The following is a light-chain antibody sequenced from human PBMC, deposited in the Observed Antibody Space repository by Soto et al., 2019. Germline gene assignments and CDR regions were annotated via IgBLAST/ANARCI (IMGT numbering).Light chain of an antibody. J-gene: IGLJ1*01. V-gene: IGLV2-14*01. CDR3: SSYTSSTNYV. CDR2: EVS. Sequence: QSALTQPASVSGSPGQSITISCTGTSSDVGGYNYVSWYQQHPGKAPKLMIYEVSNRPSGVSNRFSGSKSGNTASLTISGLQAEDEADYYCSSYTSSTNYVFGTGPKLTVL. CDR1: SSDVGGYNY.